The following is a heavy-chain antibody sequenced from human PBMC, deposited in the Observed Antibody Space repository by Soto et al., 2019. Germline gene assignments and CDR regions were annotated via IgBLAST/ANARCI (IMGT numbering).Heavy chain of an antibody. CDR3: ARARRSSLYYYDMDV. J-gene: IGHJ6*02. CDR2: ISYDGSNK. Sequence: QVQLVESGGGVVQPGRSLRLSCAASGFTFSSYAMHWVRRAPGKGLEWVAVISYDGSNKYYADSEKGRFTISSNNSKNALYLLMNSLRAEDAAVYYCARARRSSLYYYDMDVWGQGTTVTVSS. CDR1: GFTFSSYA. V-gene: IGHV3-30-3*01. D-gene: IGHD6-6*01.